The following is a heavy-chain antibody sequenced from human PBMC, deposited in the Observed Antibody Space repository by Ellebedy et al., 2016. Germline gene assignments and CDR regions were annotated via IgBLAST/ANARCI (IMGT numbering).Heavy chain of an antibody. J-gene: IGHJ5*01. V-gene: IGHV1-46*01. CDR3: ARDYPSVFTGFGF. D-gene: IGHD5/OR15-5a*01. CDR2: LKPSDGTT. CDR1: GNTFTSYC. Sequence: ASVKVSCKESGNTFTSYCVHWVRQAPGQGLQWMGVLKPSDGTTIYTQKFQGRVSMTRDTSTNTIYMELSSLRSDDTAVYYGARDYPSVFTGFGFWGQGTLVIVSS.